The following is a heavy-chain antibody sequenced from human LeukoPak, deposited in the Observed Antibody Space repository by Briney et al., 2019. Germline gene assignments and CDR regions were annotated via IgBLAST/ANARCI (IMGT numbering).Heavy chain of an antibody. J-gene: IGHJ5*02. D-gene: IGHD6-19*01. CDR3: ARVGVSGWPNWFDP. CDR2: IYTSGST. Sequence: PSETLSLTCTVSGGSISSYYWSWIRQPAGKGLEWIGRIYTSGSTNYNPSLKSRVIMSVDTSKNQFSLKLSSVTAADTAVYYCARVGVSGWPNWFDPWGQGTLVTVSS. CDR1: GGSISSYY. V-gene: IGHV4-4*07.